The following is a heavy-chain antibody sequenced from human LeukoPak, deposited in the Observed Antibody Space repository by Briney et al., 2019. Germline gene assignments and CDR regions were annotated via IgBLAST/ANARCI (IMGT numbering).Heavy chain of an antibody. V-gene: IGHV4-4*02. J-gene: IGHJ4*02. Sequence: SGTLSLTCAVSGGSISSSNWWSWVRQPPGKGLEWIGEIYHSGSTNYNPSLKRRVTISVDKSKNQFSLKLSSVTAADTAVYYCARAVREKYYYDSSGYFDYWGQGTLVTVSS. CDR3: ARAVREKYYYDSSGYFDY. CDR1: GGSISSSNW. CDR2: IYHSGST. D-gene: IGHD3-22*01.